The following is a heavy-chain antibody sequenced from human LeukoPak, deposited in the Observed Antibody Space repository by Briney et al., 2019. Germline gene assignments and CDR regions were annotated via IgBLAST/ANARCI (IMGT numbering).Heavy chain of an antibody. Sequence: GGSLRLSCAASGFTFSYYSMNWVRQAPGKGLEWVSSISSSSGYIYYADSVKGRFTISRDNAKNSLYLQMNSLRAEDTAVYYCARDRGLRYCSSTSCSSDAFDIWGQGTMVTVSS. J-gene: IGHJ3*02. CDR1: GFTFSYYS. CDR2: ISSSSGYI. CDR3: ARDRGLRYCSSTSCSSDAFDI. V-gene: IGHV3-21*01. D-gene: IGHD2-2*01.